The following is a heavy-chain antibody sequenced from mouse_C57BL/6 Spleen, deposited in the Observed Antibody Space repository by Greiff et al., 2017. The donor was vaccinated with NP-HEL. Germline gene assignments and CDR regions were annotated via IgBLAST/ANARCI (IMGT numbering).Heavy chain of an antibody. J-gene: IGHJ1*03. CDR3: TRAMYYDAWRIDWYFDV. Sequence: QVQLQQSGAELVRPGASVTLSCKASGYTFTDYEMHWVKQTPVHGLEWIGAIDPETGGTAYNQKFKGKAILTADKSSSTAYMELRSLTSEDSAVYYCTRAMYYDAWRIDWYFDVWGTGTTVTVSS. V-gene: IGHV1-15*01. CDR2: IDPETGGT. CDR1: GYTFTDYE. D-gene: IGHD2-4*01.